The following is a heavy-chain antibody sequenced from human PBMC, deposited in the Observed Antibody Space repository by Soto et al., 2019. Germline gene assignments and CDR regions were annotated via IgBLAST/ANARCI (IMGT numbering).Heavy chain of an antibody. J-gene: IGHJ6*02. CDR2: IYWDDDK. CDR1: GFSLSTSGVG. Sequence: QITLKESGPTLVKPTQPLTLTCTFSGFSLSTSGVGVGWIRQPPGKALEWLALIYWDDDKRYSPSLKSSLTITKDTSKNQVVLTMTNMDPVDTATYYCAHRESIAANRYYYDGMDGWGQGTTVTVSS. CDR3: AHRESIAANRYYYDGMDG. V-gene: IGHV2-5*02. D-gene: IGHD6-6*01.